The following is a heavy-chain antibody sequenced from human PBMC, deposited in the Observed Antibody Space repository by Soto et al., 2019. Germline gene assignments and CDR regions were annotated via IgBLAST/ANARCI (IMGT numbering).Heavy chain of an antibody. Sequence: QVQLVESGGGVVQPGRSLRLSCAASGFTFRNYGMHWVRQAPGKGLEWLAVIWYDGSNKYYADSVKGRFTISRENSKNQLYLEMNSLRDEETAVYYCARDVRSRRYDLWGQGTLVIVSS. CDR1: GFTFRNYG. CDR2: IWYDGSNK. J-gene: IGHJ5*02. D-gene: IGHD3-10*02. V-gene: IGHV3-33*01. CDR3: ARDVRSRRYDL.